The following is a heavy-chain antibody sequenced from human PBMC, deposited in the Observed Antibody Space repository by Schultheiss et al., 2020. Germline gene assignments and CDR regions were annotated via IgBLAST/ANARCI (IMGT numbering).Heavy chain of an antibody. J-gene: IGHJ4*02. V-gene: IGHV3-23*01. CDR2: ISGNGDDT. CDR1: GFTFSSYS. CDR3: AKVDNGYYWDY. Sequence: GGSLRLSCAASGFTFSSYSMNWVRQAPGKGLEWVSTISGNGDDTYYADSVKGRFAISRDNSKNSLYLQMNSLRAEDTAVYYCAKVDNGYYWDYWGQGTLVTVSS. D-gene: IGHD5-24*01.